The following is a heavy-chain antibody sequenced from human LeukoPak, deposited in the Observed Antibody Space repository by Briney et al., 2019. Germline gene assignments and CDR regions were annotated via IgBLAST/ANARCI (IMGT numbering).Heavy chain of an antibody. CDR3: ARSPNYSSGRRGAFDI. V-gene: IGHV3-21*04. J-gene: IGHJ3*02. CDR2: ISSSSSYI. CDR1: GFTFSSYS. Sequence: GGSLRLSCAASGFTFSSYSMNWVRQAPGKGLEWVSSISSSSSYIYYADSVKGRFTISRDNAKNSLYLQMNSLRAEDTAVYYCARSPNYSSGRRGAFDIWGQGTMVTVSS. D-gene: IGHD6-19*01.